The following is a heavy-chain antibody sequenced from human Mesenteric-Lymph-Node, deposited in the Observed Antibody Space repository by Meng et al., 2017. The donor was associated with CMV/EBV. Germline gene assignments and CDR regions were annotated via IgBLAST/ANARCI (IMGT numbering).Heavy chain of an antibody. V-gene: IGHV1-46*01. D-gene: IGHD3-9*01. J-gene: IGHJ3*02. CDR1: GYTFTSYY. Sequence: ASVKVSCKASGYTFTSYYMHWVRQAPGQGLEWMGIINPSGGSTSYAQKFQGRVTMTRDTSTSTVYMELSSLRSEDTAVYYCARDRRVLRYFDWLPISAHDAFDIWGQGTMVTVSS. CDR2: INPSGGST. CDR3: ARDRRVLRYFDWLPISAHDAFDI.